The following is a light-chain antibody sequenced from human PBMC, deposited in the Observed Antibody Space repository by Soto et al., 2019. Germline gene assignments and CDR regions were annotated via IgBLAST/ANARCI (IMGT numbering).Light chain of an antibody. CDR1: QSVLSTSNNKNY. CDR2: WAS. Sequence: DIVMTQSPDSLAVSLGERATINCKSSQSVLSTSNNKNYLTWYQQRPGQPPKLLIYWASTRESGVPDRFSGSGSGTDFTLTISSLQAEDVASYYCQQSYSPPLTFGGGTRVEIK. V-gene: IGKV4-1*01. CDR3: QQSYSPPLT. J-gene: IGKJ4*01.